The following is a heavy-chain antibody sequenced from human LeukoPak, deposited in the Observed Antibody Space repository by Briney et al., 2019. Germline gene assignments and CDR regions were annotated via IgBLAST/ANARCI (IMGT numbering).Heavy chain of an antibody. CDR1: AYSISSGYY. CDR3: ARGWEPDAFDI. Sequence: NPSETLSLTCAVSAYSISSGYYWGWIRQAPGKGLEWIGSIYHSENTYYNPSLQSRVTMSVDMPKNQFSLKLFSVIDADTALYYCARGWEPDAFDIWGQGTLITVSS. V-gene: IGHV4-38-2*01. CDR2: IYHSENT. J-gene: IGHJ3*02. D-gene: IGHD1-26*01.